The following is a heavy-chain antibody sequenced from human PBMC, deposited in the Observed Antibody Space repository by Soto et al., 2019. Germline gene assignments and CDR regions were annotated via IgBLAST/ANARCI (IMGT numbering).Heavy chain of an antibody. CDR3: ARGGATYYDLWSGYYRGNYFDY. CDR2: IYYSGST. J-gene: IGHJ4*02. D-gene: IGHD3-3*01. V-gene: IGHV4-30-4*01. CDR1: GGSISSGDYY. Sequence: QVQLQESGPGLVKPSQTLSLTCNVSGGSISSGDYYWSWIRQPPGKGREWIGYIYYSGSTYYNPSLKSRVTISVDTSKNQFSLKLSSVTAADTAVYYCARGGATYYDLWSGYYRGNYFDYWGQGTLVTVSS.